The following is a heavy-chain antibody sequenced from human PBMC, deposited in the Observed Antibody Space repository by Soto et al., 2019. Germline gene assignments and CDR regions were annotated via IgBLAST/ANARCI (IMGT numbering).Heavy chain of an antibody. V-gene: IGHV1-69*13. CDR3: ARVRGSGSYSYFDY. CDR2: IIPIFGTA. J-gene: IGHJ4*02. D-gene: IGHD1-26*01. Sequence: ASVKVSCKASGGTFSSYAISWVRQAPGQGLEWMGGIIPIFGTANYAQKFQGRVTITADESTSAAYMELSSLRSEDTAVYYCARVRGSGSYSYFDYWGQGTLVTVSS. CDR1: GGTFSSYA.